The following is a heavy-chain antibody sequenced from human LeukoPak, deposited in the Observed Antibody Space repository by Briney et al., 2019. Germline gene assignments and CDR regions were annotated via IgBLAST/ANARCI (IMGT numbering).Heavy chain of an antibody. Sequence: KPSETLSLTCAVYGGSFSGYYWSWIRQPPGKGLEWIGEINHSGSTNYNPSPKSRVTMSVDTSKNQFSLQLSSVTAADTAVYYCRGVRFGELFDYWGQGTLVTVSS. D-gene: IGHD3-10*01. V-gene: IGHV4-34*03. CDR3: RGVRFGELFDY. CDR2: INHSGST. J-gene: IGHJ4*02. CDR1: GGSFSGYY.